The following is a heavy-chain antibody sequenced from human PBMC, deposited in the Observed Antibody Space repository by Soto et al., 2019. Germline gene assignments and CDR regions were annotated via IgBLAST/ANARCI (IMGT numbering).Heavy chain of an antibody. CDR3: ARDHPGYSYVYGLGY. CDR2: ISSRSSYI. D-gene: IGHD5-18*01. J-gene: IGHJ4*02. V-gene: IGHV3-21*01. CDR1: GFTFSSYS. Sequence: EVQLVESGGGLVKPGGSLRLSCAASGFTFSSYSMNWVRQAPGKGLEWVSSISSRSSYIYYADSVKGRFTISSDNAKNSLYLQMNRLRAEDTAVYYCARDHPGYSYVYGLGYWGQGTLVTVSS.